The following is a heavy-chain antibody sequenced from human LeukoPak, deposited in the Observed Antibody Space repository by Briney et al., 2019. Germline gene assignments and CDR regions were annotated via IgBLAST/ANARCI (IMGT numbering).Heavy chain of an antibody. D-gene: IGHD3-22*01. V-gene: IGHV4-34*01. J-gene: IGHJ4*02. CDR3: AMENYYDSSGQKF. CDR1: GGSFSGYY. Sequence: PSETLSLTCAVYGGSFSGYYWSWIRQPPGKGLEWIGEINHSGSTNYNPSLKSRVTISVDTSKNQFSLKLSSVTAAGTAVYYCAMENYYDSSGQKFWGQGTLVTVSS. CDR2: INHSGST.